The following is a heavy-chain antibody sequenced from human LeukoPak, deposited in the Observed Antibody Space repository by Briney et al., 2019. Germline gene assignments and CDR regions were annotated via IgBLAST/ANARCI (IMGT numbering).Heavy chain of an antibody. D-gene: IGHD3-10*01. J-gene: IGHJ4*02. CDR1: GFTFSDYY. Sequence: PGGSLRLSCAASGFTFSDYYMSWIRQAPGKGLEWVSVIYSGGSTYYADSVKGRFTISRHNSKNTLYLQMNSLRAEDTAVYYCAVAMVRGVIFDYWGQGTLVTVSS. CDR3: AVAMVRGVIFDY. V-gene: IGHV3-53*04. CDR2: IYSGGST.